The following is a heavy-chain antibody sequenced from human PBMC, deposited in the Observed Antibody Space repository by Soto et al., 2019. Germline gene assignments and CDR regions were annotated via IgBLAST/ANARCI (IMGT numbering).Heavy chain of an antibody. Sequence: SETLSLTCTVSGGSISSYYWSWIRQPPGKGLEWIGYIYYSGSTNYNPSLKSRVTISVDTSKNQFSLKLSSVTAADTAVYYCARHVGYSGYPDAFDIWGQGTMVTVSS. CDR1: GGSISSYY. J-gene: IGHJ3*02. D-gene: IGHD5-12*01. V-gene: IGHV4-59*08. CDR3: ARHVGYSGYPDAFDI. CDR2: IYYSGST.